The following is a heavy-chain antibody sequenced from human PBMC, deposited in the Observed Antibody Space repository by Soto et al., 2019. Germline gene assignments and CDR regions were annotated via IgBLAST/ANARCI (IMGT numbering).Heavy chain of an antibody. D-gene: IGHD2-21*01. J-gene: IGHJ3*02. CDR3: ARGRQVVNAKLWASAFDI. CDR2: IDPSDGST. CDR1: GYSFTSYY. Sequence: ASVKVSCKASGYSFTSYYIHWVRQAPGQGLEWMGIIDPSDGSTRYVQKFQGRVTMTRDSSTSTVYMELTSLRSEDTAVYFCARGRQVVNAKLWASAFDIWGQGTVVTVSS. V-gene: IGHV1-46*01.